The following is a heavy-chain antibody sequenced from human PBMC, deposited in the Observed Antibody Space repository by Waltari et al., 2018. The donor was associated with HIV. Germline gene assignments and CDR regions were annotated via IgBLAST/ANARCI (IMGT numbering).Heavy chain of an antibody. D-gene: IGHD3-3*01. CDR1: GFTFGPLN. CDR3: ARDWSAYDEPDYYYAMDV. J-gene: IGHJ6*02. V-gene: IGHV3-21*02. Sequence: EVQLVASGGGLVKPGGSLRAPCAASGFTFGPLNYTCARQAPGKGLEWISSISSSTTYKNYAESVKGRFTISRDNAKKSLYLQMNSLRAEDTAVYYCARDWSAYDEPDYYYAMDVWGQGTTVTVSS. CDR2: ISSSTTYK.